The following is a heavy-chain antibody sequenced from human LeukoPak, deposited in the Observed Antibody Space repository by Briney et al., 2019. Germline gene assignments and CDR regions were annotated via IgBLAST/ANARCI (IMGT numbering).Heavy chain of an antibody. D-gene: IGHD1-26*01. CDR1: GGSISSYY. Sequence: SETLSLTCTVSGGSISSYYWSWIRQPPGKGLEWIGYIYYSGSTNHNPSLKSRVTISVDTSKNQFSLKLSSVTAADTAVHYCARGGSYLVSYYYGMDVWGQGTTVTVSS. J-gene: IGHJ6*02. V-gene: IGHV4-59*01. CDR3: ARGGSYLVSYYYGMDV. CDR2: IYYSGST.